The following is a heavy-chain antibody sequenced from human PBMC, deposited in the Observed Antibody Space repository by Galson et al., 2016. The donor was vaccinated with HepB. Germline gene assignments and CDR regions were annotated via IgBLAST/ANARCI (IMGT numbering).Heavy chain of an antibody. Sequence: SLRLSCAGSGFIFSTYSMHWVRQAPGKGLEWVAVISPAGSVKYYSDSVRGRFTISRDNSKNTHYLQMNSLRAEDTAVYYCARSAEGYTSSWSNFDYWGQGTLVTVSS. J-gene: IGHJ4*02. D-gene: IGHD6-13*01. CDR3: ARSAEGYTSSWSNFDY. CDR2: ISPAGSVK. V-gene: IGHV3-30-3*01. CDR1: GFIFSTYS.